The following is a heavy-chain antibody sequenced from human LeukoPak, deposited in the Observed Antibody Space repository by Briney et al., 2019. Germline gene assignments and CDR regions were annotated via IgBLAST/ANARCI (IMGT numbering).Heavy chain of an antibody. CDR2: IRQDGGAK. CDR3: ARDPTDSGPFDY. CDR1: GFIFNDFW. J-gene: IGHJ4*02. D-gene: IGHD6-25*01. V-gene: IGHV3-7*01. Sequence: GGSLRLSCTASGFIFNDFWMSWVRQAPGEGLEWVANIRQDGGAKNYVDSVKGRFTISRDNAKKSLYLQMNSQRAEDTAVYYCARDPTDSGPFDYWGQGTLVTVSS.